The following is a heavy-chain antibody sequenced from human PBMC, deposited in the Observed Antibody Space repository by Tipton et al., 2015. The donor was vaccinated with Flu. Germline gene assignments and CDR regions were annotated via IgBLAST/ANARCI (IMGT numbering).Heavy chain of an antibody. J-gene: IGHJ6*02. CDR3: AGDGYNRHYGMDV. Sequence: LRFSCTVSGGSISRSSYYWSWIRQPPGKGLEWIGYFYYTESAYYNPSLKSRVTISVDTSKNQFSLRLSSVTAADTAVYYCAGDGYNRHYGMDVWGQGTTVTVSS. D-gene: IGHD5-24*01. V-gene: IGHV4-61*01. CDR1: GGSISRSSYY. CDR2: FYYTESA.